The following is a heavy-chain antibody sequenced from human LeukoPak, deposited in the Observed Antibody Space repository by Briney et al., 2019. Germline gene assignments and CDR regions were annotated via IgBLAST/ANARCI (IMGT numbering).Heavy chain of an antibody. Sequence: SETLSLTCIVSGGSISSSSYYWGWLRQPPGKGLEWLGRIYFSGYAYYNPSLKSRVTISVDTSKNQFSLKESSVTAADTAVYYCARHHGFPTTVNWFDPWGQGTLVTVSS. V-gene: IGHV4-39*01. CDR2: IYFSGYA. CDR1: GGSISSSSYY. J-gene: IGHJ5*02. CDR3: ARHHGFPTTVNWFDP. D-gene: IGHD4-17*01.